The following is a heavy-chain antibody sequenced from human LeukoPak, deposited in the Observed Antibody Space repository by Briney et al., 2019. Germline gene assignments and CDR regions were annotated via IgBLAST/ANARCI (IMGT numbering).Heavy chain of an antibody. CDR3: ARSTIVLRWFGEFLGDY. V-gene: IGHV1-3*01. D-gene: IGHD3-10*01. CDR1: GYTFTSYA. Sequence: GASVKVSCKASGYTFTSYAMHWVRQAPGQRLEWMGWINAGNGNTKYSQKFQGRVTITRDTSASTAYMELSSLRSEDTAVYYCARSTIVLRWFGEFLGDYWGQGTLVTVSS. CDR2: INAGNGNT. J-gene: IGHJ4*02.